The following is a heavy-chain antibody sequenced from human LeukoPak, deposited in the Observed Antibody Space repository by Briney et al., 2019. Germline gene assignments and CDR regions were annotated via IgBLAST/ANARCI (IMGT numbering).Heavy chain of an antibody. D-gene: IGHD3-10*01. CDR1: GGSISSSSYY. Sequence: PSETLSLTCTVSGGSISSSSYYWGWIRQPPGKGLDWIGSIYYSGSTYYNPCLKSRVTISVDTSKNQFSLKLSSVTAADTAVYYCARQATVSRTGGLFDYWGQGTLVTVSS. CDR3: ARQATVSRTGGLFDY. CDR2: IYYSGST. V-gene: IGHV4-39*01. J-gene: IGHJ4*02.